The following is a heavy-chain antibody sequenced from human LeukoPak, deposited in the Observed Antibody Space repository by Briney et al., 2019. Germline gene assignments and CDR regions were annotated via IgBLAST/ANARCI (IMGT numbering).Heavy chain of an antibody. D-gene: IGHD3-10*01. J-gene: IGHJ4*02. V-gene: IGHV4-39*01. Sequence: SETLSLTCTVSGGSISSSSYYWGWIRQPPGKGLEWIGSIYYSGSTYYNPSLKSRVTISVDTSKNQFSLKLSSVTAADTAVYYCARHSRKLLWFGESTDYWGQGTLVTVSS. CDR2: IYYSGST. CDR3: ARHSRKLLWFGESTDY. CDR1: GGSISSSSYY.